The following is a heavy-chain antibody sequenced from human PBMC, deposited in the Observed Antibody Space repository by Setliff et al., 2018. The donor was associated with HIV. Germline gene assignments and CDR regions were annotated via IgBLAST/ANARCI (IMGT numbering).Heavy chain of an antibody. J-gene: IGHJ4*02. Sequence: KASETLSLTCSVSGVSINRTDHYWGWIRQSPGKRLEWIGSVSQSGSTYYNPSLKSRVTISIDTSKNQFSLKLTFVTAADTSVYFCASRPPLSSGSGFAYWGQGALVTVSS. V-gene: IGHV4-39*01. CDR1: GVSINRTDHY. CDR2: VSQSGST. CDR3: ASRPPLSSGSGFAY. D-gene: IGHD3-10*01.